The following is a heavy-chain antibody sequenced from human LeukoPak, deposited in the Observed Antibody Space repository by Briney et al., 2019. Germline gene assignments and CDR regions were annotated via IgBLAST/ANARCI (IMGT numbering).Heavy chain of an antibody. J-gene: IGHJ2*01. CDR3: ARIAEAGPGFTRSYWYFDL. D-gene: IGHD6-19*01. CDR1: GFTFSSYA. Sequence: GGSLRLSCAASGFTFSSYAMSWVRQAPGKGLEWVSAISGSGGSTYYADSVKGRFTISRDNSKNTLYLQMNSLRAEDTAVYYCARIAEAGPGFTRSYWYFDLWGRGTLVTVSS. CDR2: ISGSGGST. V-gene: IGHV3-23*01.